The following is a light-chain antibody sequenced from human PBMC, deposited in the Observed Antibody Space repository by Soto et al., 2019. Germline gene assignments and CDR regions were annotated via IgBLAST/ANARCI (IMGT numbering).Light chain of an antibody. CDR1: SSNIGAGYD. V-gene: IGLV1-40*01. CDR3: QSYDSSLSGSV. Sequence: QSVLTQPPSVSGAQGQRVTISCTGSSSNIGAGYDVHWYQQLPGTSPKLLIYGNSNRPSGVPDRFSGSKSGTSASLVITGLKAEDEADYYCQSYDSSLSGSVFGGGTKLTVL. J-gene: IGLJ3*02. CDR2: GNS.